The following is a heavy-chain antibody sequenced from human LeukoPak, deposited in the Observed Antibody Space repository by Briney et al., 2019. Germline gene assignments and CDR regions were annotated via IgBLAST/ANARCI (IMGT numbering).Heavy chain of an antibody. CDR1: GGSISTYY. V-gene: IGHV4-59*01. CDR3: ARDTGTVVDY. Sequence: PSETLSLTCTVSGGSISTYYWSWIRQPPGKGLEWIGYIYYSGSTNYNPSLKSRVTTSVDTSKNQFSLKLSSVSAADTAVYYCARDTGTVVDYWGQGTLVTVSS. CDR2: IYYSGST. D-gene: IGHD4-23*01. J-gene: IGHJ4*02.